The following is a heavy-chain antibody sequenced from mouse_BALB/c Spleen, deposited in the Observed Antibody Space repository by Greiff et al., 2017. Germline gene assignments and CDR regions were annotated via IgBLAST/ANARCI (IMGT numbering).Heavy chain of an antibody. Sequence: EVQVVESGGGLVQPGGSRKLSCAASGFTFSSFGMHWVRQAPEKGLEWVAYISSGSSTIYYADTVKGRFTISRDNPKNTLFLQMTSLRSEDTAMYYCARIYDGYYGYAMDYWGQGTSVTVSS. CDR3: ARIYDGYYGYAMDY. CDR2: ISSGSSTI. CDR1: GFTFSSFG. D-gene: IGHD2-3*01. V-gene: IGHV5-17*02. J-gene: IGHJ4*01.